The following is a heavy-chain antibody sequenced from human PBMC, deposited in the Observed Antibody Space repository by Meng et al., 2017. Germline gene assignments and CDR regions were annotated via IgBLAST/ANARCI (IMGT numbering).Heavy chain of an antibody. CDR3: ARGIPYTDY. CDR2: ISSSSSYI. CDR1: GFTFSSYS. V-gene: IGHV3-21*01. Sequence: GESLKISCAASGFTFSSYSMNWVRQAPGKGLEWVSSISSSSSYIYYADSVKGRFTISRDNAKNSLYLQMNSLRAEDTAVYYCARGIPYTDYWGQGTLVTVSS. J-gene: IGHJ4*02. D-gene: IGHD2-2*02.